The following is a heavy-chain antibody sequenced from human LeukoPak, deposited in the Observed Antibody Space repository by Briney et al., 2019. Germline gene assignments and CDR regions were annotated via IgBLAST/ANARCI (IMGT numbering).Heavy chain of an antibody. J-gene: IGHJ4*02. CDR1: GFSFTSNW. Sequence: GESLKISCKGSGFSFTSNWIGWVRQMPGKGLEWMGIIYPADSDTRYSPSFQGQVTISADTSINTAYLQWSSLKASDTAMYYCARDIDSRFDSWGQETPVTVSS. D-gene: IGHD3-22*01. CDR3: ARDIDSRFDS. V-gene: IGHV5-51*01. CDR2: IYPADSDT.